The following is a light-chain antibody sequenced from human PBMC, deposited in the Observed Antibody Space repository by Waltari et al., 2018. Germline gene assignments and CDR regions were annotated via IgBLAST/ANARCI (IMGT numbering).Light chain of an antibody. J-gene: IGKJ5*01. CDR3: QQSYSTLIT. V-gene: IGKV1-39*01. CDR2: AAS. CDR1: KRINTW. Sequence: IQMTQSPSALSASVGDRGTIPCRASKRINTWMAWYQQRPGKAPKVLIYAASSLQSGVPSRFSGSGSGTDFTLTISSLQPEDFATYYCQQSYSTLITFGQGTRLEIK.